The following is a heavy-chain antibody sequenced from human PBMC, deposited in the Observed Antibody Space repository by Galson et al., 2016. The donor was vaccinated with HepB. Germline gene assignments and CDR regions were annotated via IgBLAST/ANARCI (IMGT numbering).Heavy chain of an antibody. Sequence: SVKVSCKASGYTFTSYAMNWVRQAPGQGLEWMGMIHSNGGTTSYAQKFQGRVTITRDTSTTTVHMELSSLRSDDTAVYYCARESGDPRFFWGQGTLVTVSS. CDR1: GYTFTSYA. J-gene: IGHJ4*02. CDR2: IHSNGGTT. D-gene: IGHD2-21*02. V-gene: IGHV1-46*01. CDR3: ARESGDPRFF.